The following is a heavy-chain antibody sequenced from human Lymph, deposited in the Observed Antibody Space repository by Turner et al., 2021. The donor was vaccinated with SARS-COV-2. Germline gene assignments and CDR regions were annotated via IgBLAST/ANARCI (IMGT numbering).Heavy chain of an antibody. CDR2: IYHSGNT. V-gene: IGHV4-4*02. J-gene: IGHJ5*02. CDR1: VVSISSSNW. CDR3: ARRYCSSTSCPNWFDP. D-gene: IGHD2-2*01. Sequence: QVQLHESGPGLVKPSGTLSLTCAVSVVSISSSNWWSWVRQPPGKGLEWIGEIYHSGNTNYNPSLKSRVTISVDKSKNQFSLKLTSVTAADTAVYYCARRYCSSTSCPNWFDPWGQGTLVTVSS.